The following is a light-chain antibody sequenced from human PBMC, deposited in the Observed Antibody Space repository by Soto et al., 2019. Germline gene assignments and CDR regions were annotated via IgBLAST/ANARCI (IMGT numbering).Light chain of an antibody. CDR2: GVY. Sequence: IVLTQSPGTLALSPGETATLSCRASQIIKTFYFGWYQQKPGQSPRLLIYGVYSRATGTPDRFSGSGSGTDFTLTISRLEPEDSAVYYCPIYGRALTTFGHGTRLDI. V-gene: IGKV3-20*01. CDR3: PIYGRALTT. CDR1: QIIKTFY. J-gene: IGKJ5*01.